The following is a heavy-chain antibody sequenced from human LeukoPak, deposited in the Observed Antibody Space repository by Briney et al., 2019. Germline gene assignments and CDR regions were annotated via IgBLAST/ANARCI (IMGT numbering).Heavy chain of an antibody. CDR3: TRDPGVGGSHTEFTFDY. CDR2: IRSKAYGGTT. V-gene: IGHV3-49*03. CDR1: GFTFGDYA. Sequence: PGGSLRLSCTASGFTFGDYAMSWFRQAPGKGLEGVGFIRSKAYGGTTEYAASVKGRFTISRDDSKSIAYLQMNSLKTEDTAVYYCTRDPGVGGSHTEFTFDYWGQGTLVTVSS. J-gene: IGHJ4*02. D-gene: IGHD1-26*01.